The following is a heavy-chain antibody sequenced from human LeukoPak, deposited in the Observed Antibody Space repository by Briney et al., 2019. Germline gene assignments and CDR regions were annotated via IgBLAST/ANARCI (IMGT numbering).Heavy chain of an antibody. CDR2: IYYSGST. J-gene: IGHJ3*02. D-gene: IGHD6-19*01. CDR1: GGSISSYY. V-gene: IGHV4-59*08. CDR3: ARLRPVAGYDAFDI. Sequence: SPSETLSLTCSVSGGSISSYYWSWIRQPPGKGLEWLGYIYYSGSTNYNPSLKSRVTMSVDTSKNQFSLKLTSVTAADTAVYYCARLRPVAGYDAFDIWGHGTMVTVSS.